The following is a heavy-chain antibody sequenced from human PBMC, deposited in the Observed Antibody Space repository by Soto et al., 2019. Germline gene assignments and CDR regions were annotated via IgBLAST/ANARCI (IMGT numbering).Heavy chain of an antibody. Sequence: QVQLVQSGAEVRKPGSSVKVSCKASGGTFSRHAISWVRQAPGQGLEWMGEIIPIFGTANHAQKFQGRVTIIADESTSTVYTELSSMRSEDTAMYYCARGWGYDSNDYYYAYWGQGTLVIVSS. V-gene: IGHV1-69*01. J-gene: IGHJ4*02. D-gene: IGHD3-22*01. CDR3: ARGWGYDSNDYYYAY. CDR2: IIPIFGTA. CDR1: GGTFSRHA.